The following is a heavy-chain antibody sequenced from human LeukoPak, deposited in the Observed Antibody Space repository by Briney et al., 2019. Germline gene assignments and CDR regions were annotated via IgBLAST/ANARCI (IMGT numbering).Heavy chain of an antibody. CDR1: GLTFSSYG. CDR3: ARTYGMDV. CDR2: ISYDGSNK. J-gene: IGHJ6*02. Sequence: GGSLRLSCAASGLTFSSYGMHWVRQAPGKGLEWVAVISYDGSNKYYADSVKGRFTISRDNSKNTLYLQMNSLRAEDTAIFFCARTYGMDVWGQGTTVTVSS. V-gene: IGHV3-30*03.